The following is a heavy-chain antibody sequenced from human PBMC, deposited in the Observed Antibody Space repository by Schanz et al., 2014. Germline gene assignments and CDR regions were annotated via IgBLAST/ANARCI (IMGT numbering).Heavy chain of an antibody. CDR1: GFTVSDNY. J-gene: IGHJ3*02. CDR3: ARDRWDWNNAFDI. Sequence: HLVESGGGLIQPGGSLRLSCAASGFTVSDNYMTWVRQAPGKGLEWVSVIYSGGSTYYADSVKGRFTISRDNSKNTLYLQMNSLRAEDTAVYYCARDRWDWNNAFDIWGQGTMVTVSS. V-gene: IGHV3-53*01. CDR2: IYSGGST. D-gene: IGHD1-1*01.